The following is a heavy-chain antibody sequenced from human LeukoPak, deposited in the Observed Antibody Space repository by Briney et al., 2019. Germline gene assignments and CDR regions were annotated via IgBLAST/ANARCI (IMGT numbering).Heavy chain of an antibody. V-gene: IGHV1-2*02. J-gene: IGHJ4*02. CDR2: INPNSGGT. CDR3: AAGDTAMVRIDY. Sequence: ASVKVSCKASGYTFTGYYMHWVRQAPGQGLEWMGWINPNSGGTNYAQKFQGRVTMTRDTSNSTAYMELSRLRSDDTAVYYCAAGDTAMVRIDYWGQGTLVTVSS. D-gene: IGHD5-18*01. CDR1: GYTFTGYY.